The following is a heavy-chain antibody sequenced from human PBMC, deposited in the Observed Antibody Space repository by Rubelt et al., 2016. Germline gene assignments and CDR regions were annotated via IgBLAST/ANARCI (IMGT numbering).Heavy chain of an antibody. D-gene: IGHD2-15*01. CDR2: ISAYNGNT. V-gene: IGHV1-18*01. CDR3: ATVSCSGGSCYSLSLGY. Sequence: APGQGLEWMGWISAYNGNTNYAQKLQGRVTMTTDTSTSTAYMELRSLRSDDTAVYYCATVSCSGGSCYSLSLGYWGQGTLVTDAS. J-gene: IGHJ4*02.